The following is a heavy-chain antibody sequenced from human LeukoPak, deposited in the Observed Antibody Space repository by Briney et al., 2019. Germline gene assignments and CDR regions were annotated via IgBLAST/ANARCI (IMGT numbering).Heavy chain of an antibody. CDR2: IIPIFGTA. CDR3: ASEPKSYYYDSSGYYGDYYYYMDV. V-gene: IGHV1-69*05. J-gene: IGHJ6*03. D-gene: IGHD3-22*01. Sequence: SVKVSCKASGGTFSSYAISWVRQAPGQGLEWMGGIIPIFGTANYAQKFQGRVTITTDESTSTAYMELSSLRSEDTAVYYCASEPKSYYYDSSGYYGDYYYYMDVWGKGTTVTVSS. CDR1: GGTFSSYA.